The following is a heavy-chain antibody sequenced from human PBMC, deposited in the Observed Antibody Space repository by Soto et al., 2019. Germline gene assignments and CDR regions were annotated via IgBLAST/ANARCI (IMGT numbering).Heavy chain of an antibody. V-gene: IGHV5-51*01. CDR3: ARHRKVVARGTYYMDV. J-gene: IGHJ6*03. CDR2: IYPDDSDT. D-gene: IGHD2-15*01. CDR1: GYNFVNYW. Sequence: AGESLKISCEGSGYNFVNYWIGWARQKPGKGLEWMGIIYPDDSDTKYSPSFQGQVSVSVDKSISTAYLQWSSLKASDTGIYYCARHRKVVARGTYYMDVWGNGTTVTVSS.